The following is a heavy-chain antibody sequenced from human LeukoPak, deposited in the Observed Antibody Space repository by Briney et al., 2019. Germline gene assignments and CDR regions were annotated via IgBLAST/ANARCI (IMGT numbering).Heavy chain of an antibody. CDR1: GGTFSSYA. D-gene: IGHD6-19*01. J-gene: IGHJ5*02. Sequence: KVSCKASGGTFSSYAISWVRQMPGKGLEWMGRIDPSDSYTNYSPSFQGHVTISADKSISTAYLQWSSLKASDTAMYYCARQGRPEQWLVRGDWFDPWGQGTLVTVSS. V-gene: IGHV5-10-1*01. CDR2: IDPSDSYT. CDR3: ARQGRPEQWLVRGDWFDP.